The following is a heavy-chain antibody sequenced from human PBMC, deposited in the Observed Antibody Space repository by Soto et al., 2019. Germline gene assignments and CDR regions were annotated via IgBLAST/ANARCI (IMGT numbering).Heavy chain of an antibody. CDR2: INAGNGNT. D-gene: IGHD3-3*01. CDR3: ARDSLSVGLWSGYYTLRYYYYGMDV. J-gene: IGHJ6*02. Sequence: QVQLVQSGAEVKKPGASVKVSCKASGYTFTSYAMHWVRQAPGQRLEWMGWINAGNGNTKYSQQFQGRVTITRDTSASTAYMELSSLRSEDTAVYYCARDSLSVGLWSGYYTLRYYYYGMDVWGQGTTVTVSS. CDR1: GYTFTSYA. V-gene: IGHV1-3*01.